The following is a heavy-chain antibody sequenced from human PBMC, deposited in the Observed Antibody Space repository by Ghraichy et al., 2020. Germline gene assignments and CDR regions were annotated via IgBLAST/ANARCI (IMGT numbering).Heavy chain of an antibody. V-gene: IGHV4-39*01. CDR2: IFIGGNT. D-gene: IGHD2-21*02. J-gene: IGHJ4*02. CDR1: GASITSNDYY. CDR3: ARRHCSSGICYFFDY. Sequence: NPSLTCTVSGASITSNDYYWDWIRQPPGKGLEWIANIFIGGNTYRNPSLESRVTVSVDTSKNQFSLRLSSVTAADTAVYYCARRHCSSGICYFFDYWGQGTLVTVAS.